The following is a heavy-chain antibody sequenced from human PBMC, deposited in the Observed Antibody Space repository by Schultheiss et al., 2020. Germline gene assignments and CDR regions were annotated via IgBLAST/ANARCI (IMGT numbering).Heavy chain of an antibody. CDR3: ARDQVVVVTATYYYYYGMDV. CDR1: GGTFSSYA. Sequence: SVKVSCKASGGTFSSYAISWVRQAPGQGLEWMGGIIPIFGTANYAQKFQGRVTITADESTSTAYMELSSLRSEDTAVYYCARDQVVVVTATYYYYYGMDVWGKGTTVTVAS. J-gene: IGHJ6*04. V-gene: IGHV1-69*13. D-gene: IGHD2-21*02. CDR2: IIPIFGTA.